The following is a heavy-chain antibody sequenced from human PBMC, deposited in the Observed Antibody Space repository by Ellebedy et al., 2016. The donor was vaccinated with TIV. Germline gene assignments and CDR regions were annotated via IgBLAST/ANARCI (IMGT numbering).Heavy chain of an antibody. CDR2: ISSSGTI. CDR1: GFTFSSYD. Sequence: GESLKISCVASGFTFSSYDMNWVRQAPGKGLEWVSYISSSGTIYYADSVKGRFTISRDNSRNTLYLQMSSLRSHDTAVYFSARAPEGIVILSPDYWGQGTLVTVSS. J-gene: IGHJ4*02. V-gene: IGHV3-69-1*01. D-gene: IGHD2/OR15-2a*01. CDR3: ARAPEGIVILSPDY.